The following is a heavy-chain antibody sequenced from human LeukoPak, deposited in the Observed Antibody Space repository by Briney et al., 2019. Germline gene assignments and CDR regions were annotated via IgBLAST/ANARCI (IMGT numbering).Heavy chain of an antibody. Sequence: GASVKVSCKASGYTFTGYYMHWVRQAPGQGLEWMGWINPNSGGTNYAQKFQGRVTMTRDTSISTAYMELSRLRSDDTAVYYCARDGEARIGIAARPNYYCYMDVWGKGTTVTVSS. D-gene: IGHD6-6*01. CDR1: GYTFTGYY. J-gene: IGHJ6*03. CDR2: INPNSGGT. V-gene: IGHV1-2*02. CDR3: ARDGEARIGIAARPNYYCYMDV.